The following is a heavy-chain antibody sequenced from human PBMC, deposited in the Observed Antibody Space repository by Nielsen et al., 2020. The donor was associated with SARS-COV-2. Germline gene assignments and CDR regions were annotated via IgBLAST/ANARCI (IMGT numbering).Heavy chain of an antibody. D-gene: IGHD3-22*01. V-gene: IGHV3-74*01. CDR2: INSDGSST. J-gene: IGHJ5*02. CDR3: AKENYDSSGYYYGNWFDP. Sequence: GGSLRLSCAASGFTFSSYWMHWVRQAPGKGLVWVSRINSDGSSTSYADSVKGRFTISRDNAKNTLYLQMNSLRAEDTAVYYCAKENYDSSGYYYGNWFDPWGQGTLVTVSS. CDR1: GFTFSSYW.